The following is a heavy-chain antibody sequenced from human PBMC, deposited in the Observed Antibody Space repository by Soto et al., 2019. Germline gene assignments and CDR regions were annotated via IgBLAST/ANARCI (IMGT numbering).Heavy chain of an antibody. Sequence: ASVKVSCKASGYTFTSYAMHWVRQAPGQRPEWMGWINAGNGNTKYSQKFQGRVTITRDTSASTAYMELSSLRSEDTAVYYCARDCSGGSCPLDYWGQGTLVTVSS. J-gene: IGHJ4*02. V-gene: IGHV1-3*01. CDR3: ARDCSGGSCPLDY. CDR1: GYTFTSYA. D-gene: IGHD2-15*01. CDR2: INAGNGNT.